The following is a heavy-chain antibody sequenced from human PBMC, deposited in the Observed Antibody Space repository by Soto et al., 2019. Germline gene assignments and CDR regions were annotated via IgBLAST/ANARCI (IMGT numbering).Heavy chain of an antibody. D-gene: IGHD6-6*01. CDR2: ISGDGRST. Sequence: EVHLLESGGGLVQPGGSLRLSCEASEFTFTTYAMNWVRQAPGKGLEWVSSISGDGRSTSYTDSVKGRFTISRDNAKNTVYLQMSGLRAEDTAVYYCAKGDIAAPYLTFGAFDYWGQGILVTVSS. CDR1: EFTFTTYA. CDR3: AKGDIAAPYLTFGAFDY. J-gene: IGHJ4*02. V-gene: IGHV3-23*01.